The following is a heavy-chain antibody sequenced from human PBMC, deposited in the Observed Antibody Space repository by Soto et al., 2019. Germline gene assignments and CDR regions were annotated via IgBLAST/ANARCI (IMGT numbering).Heavy chain of an antibody. CDR1: GGSISSGGYS. J-gene: IGHJ4*02. V-gene: IGHV4-30-2*01. CDR2: IYHSGST. Sequence: SETLSLTCAVSGGSISSGGYSWSWIRQPPGKGLEWIGYIYHSGSTYYNPSLKSRVTISVDRSKNQFSLKLSSVTAADTAVYYCARDGSSGRYFDYWGQGTLVTVSS. CDR3: ARDGSSGRYFDY. D-gene: IGHD1-1*01.